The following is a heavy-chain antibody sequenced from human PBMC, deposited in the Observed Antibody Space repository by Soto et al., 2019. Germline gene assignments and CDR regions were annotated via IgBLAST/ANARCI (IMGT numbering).Heavy chain of an antibody. CDR3: ARVRAMIVVPFSATASDI. J-gene: IGHJ3*02. D-gene: IGHD3-22*01. CDR2: IYYSGSP. V-gene: IGHV4-31*01. CDR1: GGSISSGGYY. Sequence: QVQLQESGPGLVKLSQTLSLPCTVSGGSISSGGYYCRWIRPRPGKGLELIGYIYYSGSPSYNPSLKRLVTLSVDTSMNQLFLKVSSVTAADTAVYYCARVRAMIVVPFSATASDIRGQGPIVTVSS.